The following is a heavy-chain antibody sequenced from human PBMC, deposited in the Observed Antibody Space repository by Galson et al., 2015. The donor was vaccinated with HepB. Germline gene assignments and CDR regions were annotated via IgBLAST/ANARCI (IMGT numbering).Heavy chain of an antibody. V-gene: IGHV3-48*02. CDR2: ISSSSSTI. Sequence: SLRLSCAASGFTFSSYSMNWVRQAPGKGLEWVSYISSSSSTIYYADSVRGRFTISRDNAKNSLYLQMNSLRDEDTAVYYCARDPYEGDYWLGPPDYWGQGTLVTVSS. CDR1: GFTFSSYS. J-gene: IGHJ4*02. D-gene: IGHD4-17*01. CDR3: ARDPYEGDYWLGPPDY.